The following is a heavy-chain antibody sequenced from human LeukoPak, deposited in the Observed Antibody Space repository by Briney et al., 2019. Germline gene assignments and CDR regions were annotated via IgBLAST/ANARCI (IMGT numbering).Heavy chain of an antibody. CDR3: AKRYCSTTSCYKRYSSGSYFFDY. Sequence: GGSLRLSCAASGLTVSSYSMNWVRQAPGKGLEWVSGISGNGGSTNYADSVKGRFTISRDNSKNTLYLRMNSLRAEDTAVYYCAKRYCSTTSCYKRYSSGSYFFDYWGQGTLVTVSS. CDR1: GLTVSSYS. CDR2: ISGNGGST. J-gene: IGHJ4*02. D-gene: IGHD2-2*02. V-gene: IGHV3-23*01.